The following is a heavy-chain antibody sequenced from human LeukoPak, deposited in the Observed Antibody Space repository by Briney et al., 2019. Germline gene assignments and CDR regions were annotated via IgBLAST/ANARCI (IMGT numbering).Heavy chain of an antibody. J-gene: IGHJ4*02. CDR1: GFTVDSNY. V-gene: IGHV3-53*01. Sequence: GGSLRLSCAASGFTVDSNYLSWVRQAPGKGLEWVSTIYTGGNTYYAASVKGRFTISRDFSKNTVFLHMNSLRTEDTAMYYCARGDDSGYYDYFDYWGQGALVTVSS. CDR2: IYTGGNT. D-gene: IGHD3-22*01. CDR3: ARGDDSGYYDYFDY.